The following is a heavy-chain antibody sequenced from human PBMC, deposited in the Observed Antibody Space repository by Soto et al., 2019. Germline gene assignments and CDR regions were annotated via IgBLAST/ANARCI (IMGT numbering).Heavy chain of an antibody. CDR3: ARQPDDGDYGYYFDF. V-gene: IGHV4-59*01. Sequence: PSETLSLTCAVSGGSISPYYWSWLRQSPGKGLEWLGYIYYTGTADYNPSLENRVTLSVDTSTNRFSLELTSVTAADTAVYYCARQPDDGDYGYYFDFWGPGILVTVSS. J-gene: IGHJ4*02. CDR2: IYYTGTA. CDR1: GGSISPYY. D-gene: IGHD4-17*01.